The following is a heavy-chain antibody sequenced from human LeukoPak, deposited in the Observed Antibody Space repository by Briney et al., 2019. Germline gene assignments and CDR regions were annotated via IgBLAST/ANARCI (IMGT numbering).Heavy chain of an antibody. Sequence: SETLSLTCTVSGGSIRSSYYYWGWIRQPPGKGLEWIGYIYHSGSTYYNPSLKSRVTISVDRSKNQFSLKLSSVTAADTAVYYCARLTNWENWFDPWGQGTLVTVSS. D-gene: IGHD7-27*01. J-gene: IGHJ5*02. V-gene: IGHV4-30-2*01. CDR2: IYHSGST. CDR1: GGSIRSSYYY. CDR3: ARLTNWENWFDP.